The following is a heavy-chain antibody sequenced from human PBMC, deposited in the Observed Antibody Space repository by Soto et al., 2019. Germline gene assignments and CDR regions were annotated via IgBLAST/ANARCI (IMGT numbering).Heavy chain of an antibody. CDR1: GDSITSSRYY. CDR2: IYYSGST. CDR3: ARQTASIVRQGDFDY. V-gene: IGHV4-39*01. J-gene: IGHJ4*02. D-gene: IGHD2-2*01. Sequence: QLQLQESGPGLVKPSETLSLTCSVFGDSITSSRYYWGWIRQSPQTGLEWIGSIYYSGSTFYNPSLKSRVTICVDTSKNQFALKLTSVSAADTSLYFCARQTASIVRQGDFDYWGQGTLVTVSS.